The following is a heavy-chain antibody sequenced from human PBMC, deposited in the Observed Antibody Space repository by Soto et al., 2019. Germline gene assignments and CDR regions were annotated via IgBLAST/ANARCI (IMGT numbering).Heavy chain of an antibody. CDR2: IYYSGST. V-gene: IGHV4-30-4*01. D-gene: IGHD3-10*01. CDR1: GGSISSGDYY. CDR3: ARSMVPEHSTWRPGMDV. Sequence: PSETLSLTCTVSGGSISSGDYYWSWIRQPPGKGLEWIGYIYYSGSTYYNPSLKSRVTISVDTSKNQFSLKLSSVTAADTAVYYCARSMVPEHSTWRPGMDVWGQGTTVTV. J-gene: IGHJ6*02.